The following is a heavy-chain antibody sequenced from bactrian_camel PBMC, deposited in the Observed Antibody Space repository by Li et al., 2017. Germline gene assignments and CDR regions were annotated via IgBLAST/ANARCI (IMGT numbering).Heavy chain of an antibody. Sequence: HVQLVESGGGLVQPGGSLRLSCAASGFTFSNYWMYWVRQAPGKGLEWVSWIAIGGGTAYYADSVKGRFTISRDDAKNTLYLQMNSLKTEDMGMYYCAPTWGYEHDYWSQGTQVTVS. CDR3: APTWGYEHDY. CDR2: IAIGGGTA. CDR1: GFTFSNYW. V-gene: IGHV3S1*01. J-gene: IGHJ4*01. D-gene: IGHD5*01.